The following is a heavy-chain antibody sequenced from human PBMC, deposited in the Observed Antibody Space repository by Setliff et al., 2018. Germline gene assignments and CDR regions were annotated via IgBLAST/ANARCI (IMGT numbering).Heavy chain of an antibody. V-gene: IGHV5-51*01. J-gene: IGHJ6*02. D-gene: IGHD3-10*01. CDR1: GYSFTSYW. Sequence: GESLKISCKGSGYSFTSYWIGWVRQMPGKGLEWMGIIYPGDSDTRYSPSFQGQVTISADKSISTAYLQWSSLKASDTAMYYCARQTYGSGSYNYYYGMDVWGQGTMVTVSS. CDR3: ARQTYGSGSYNYYYGMDV. CDR2: IYPGDSDT.